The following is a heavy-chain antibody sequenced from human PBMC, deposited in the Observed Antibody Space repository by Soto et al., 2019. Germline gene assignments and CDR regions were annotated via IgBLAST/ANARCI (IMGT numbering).Heavy chain of an antibody. J-gene: IGHJ4*02. V-gene: IGHV3-30-3*01. D-gene: IGHD6-6*01. CDR3: ARRRPPQGPIDY. Sequence: QVQLVDSGGGVVQPGSSLRLSCAASGFTFSSYAMHWVRQAPGKGLEWVAVISYDGSNKYYADSVKGRFTISRANSKNALYLPMNSLRAEDTAVYYCARRRPPQGPIDYWGQGSLVTVSS. CDR1: GFTFSSYA. CDR2: ISYDGSNK.